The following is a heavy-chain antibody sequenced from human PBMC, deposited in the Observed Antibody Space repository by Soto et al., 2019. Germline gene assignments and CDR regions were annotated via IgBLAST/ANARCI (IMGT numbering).Heavy chain of an antibody. CDR1: GLTFSSYS. CDR3: ERAGTSLGYCSSTSCYEFDY. J-gene: IGHJ4*02. D-gene: IGHD2-2*01. CDR2: ISRSSSNI. V-gene: IGHV3-48*02. Sequence: GGSLRLSCVASGLTFSSYSMNWVRQAPGKGLQWVSYISRSSSNIYYADSVKGRFTISRDNAKNSLYLQMKTLTDEDTAVYYCERAGTSLGYCSSTSCYEFDYWGKGPLVTISS.